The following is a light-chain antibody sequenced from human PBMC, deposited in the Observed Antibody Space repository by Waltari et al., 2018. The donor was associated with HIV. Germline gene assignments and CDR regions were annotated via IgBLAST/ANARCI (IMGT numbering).Light chain of an antibody. V-gene: IGLV2-11*01. CDR1: SSDVGVYKS. Sequence: QSALTQPRSVSGSPGQSVTISCTGTSSDVGVYKSVSWYQQHTGKAPKLMIYDVSKWPSGVPDRFSGSKSGNTASLTISGLQAEDEADYYCCSYAGTYTYVFGTGTKVTVL. CDR2: DVS. J-gene: IGLJ1*01. CDR3: CSYAGTYTYV.